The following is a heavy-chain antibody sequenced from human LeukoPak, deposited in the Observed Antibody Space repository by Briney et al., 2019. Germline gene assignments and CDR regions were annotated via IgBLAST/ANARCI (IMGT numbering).Heavy chain of an antibody. V-gene: IGHV4-4*09. CDR3: ARLKQGYRWNDVGYFDS. D-gene: IGHD1-1*01. CDR2: IYTSGST. Sequence: SETLSLTCTISGGSISSNYWSWIRQPPGKRLEWIGYIYTSGSTNYNPSLNSRVTISVDTSKNQSSLRLNSVTAADTAVYFCARLKQGYRWNDVGYFDSWGQGTLVTVSS. J-gene: IGHJ4*02. CDR1: GGSISSNY.